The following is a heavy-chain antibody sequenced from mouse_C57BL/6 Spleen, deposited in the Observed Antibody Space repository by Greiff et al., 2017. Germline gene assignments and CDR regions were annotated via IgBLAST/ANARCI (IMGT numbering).Heavy chain of an antibody. J-gene: IGHJ3*01. Sequence: VQLQQPGAELVKPGASVKMSCKASGYTFTSYWITWVKQRPGQGLEWIGDIYPGSGSTNYNEKFKSKATLTVYTSSSTAYMQLSSLTSEDSAVYYCARSDDYDGFAYWGQGTLVTVAA. V-gene: IGHV1-55*01. CDR3: ARSDDYDGFAY. CDR1: GYTFTSYW. CDR2: IYPGSGST. D-gene: IGHD2-4*01.